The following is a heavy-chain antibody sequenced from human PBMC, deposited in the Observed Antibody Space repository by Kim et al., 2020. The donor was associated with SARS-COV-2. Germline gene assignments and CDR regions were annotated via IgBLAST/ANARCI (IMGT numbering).Heavy chain of an antibody. CDR2: ISGSGGST. CDR3: AKSYDILTGYPRLFDY. V-gene: IGHV3-23*01. J-gene: IGHJ4*02. CDR1: GFTFSSYA. Sequence: GGSLRLSCAASGFTFSSYAMSWVRQAPGKGLEWVSAISGSGGSTYYADSVKGRFTISRDNSKNTLYLQMNSLRAEDTAVYYCAKSYDILTGYPRLFDYWGQGTLVTVSS. D-gene: IGHD3-9*01.